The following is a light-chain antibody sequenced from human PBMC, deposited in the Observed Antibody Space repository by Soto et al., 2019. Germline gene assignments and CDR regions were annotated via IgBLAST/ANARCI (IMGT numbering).Light chain of an antibody. CDR2: DVS. V-gene: IGLV2-14*01. CDR1: SSDVGGYNY. J-gene: IGLJ2*01. Sequence: QSVLTQPASVSGSPGQSITISCTGTSSDVGGYNYVSWYQQHPGKAPKLMIYDVSNRPSGVSNRFSGSKSGNTASLTISGLQAEDEADYYCRSYTSSSTYVVFGGWTKLTVL. CDR3: RSYTSSSTYVV.